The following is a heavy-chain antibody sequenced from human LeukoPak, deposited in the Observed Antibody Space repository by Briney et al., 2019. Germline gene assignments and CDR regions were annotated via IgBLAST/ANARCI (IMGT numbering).Heavy chain of an antibody. CDR1: GFTFDHYA. Sequence: GGPLRLSCTPSGFTFDHYAMHCARQATGKALEWVSSISWNGGSIGCVGSVKGRFTISRDDAKNSLYLQMNSLRPEDTALYYCAKDIAPASSGTFDYWGQGTPVTVAS. CDR3: AKDIAPASSGTFDY. CDR2: ISWNGGSI. J-gene: IGHJ4*02. D-gene: IGHD6-19*01. V-gene: IGHV3-9*01.